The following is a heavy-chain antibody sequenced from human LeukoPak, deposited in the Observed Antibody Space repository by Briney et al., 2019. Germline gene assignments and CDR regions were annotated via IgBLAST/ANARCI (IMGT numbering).Heavy chain of an antibody. CDR2: IVVGSGNT. D-gene: IGHD2-15*01. Sequence: GASVKVSCKASGFTFTSSAMQWVRQARGQRLEWIGWIVVGSGNTNYAQKFQERVTITRDMSTSTAYMELSSLRSEDTAVYYCAAVNPLAYCSGGSCYVPSADWGQGTLVTVSS. CDR3: AAVNPLAYCSGGSCYVPSAD. CDR1: GFTFTSSA. J-gene: IGHJ4*02. V-gene: IGHV1-58*02.